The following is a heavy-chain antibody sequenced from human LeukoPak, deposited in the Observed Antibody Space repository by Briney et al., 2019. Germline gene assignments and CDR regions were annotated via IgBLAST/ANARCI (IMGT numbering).Heavy chain of an antibody. CDR1: GFSFSSYA. V-gene: IGHV3-23*01. D-gene: IGHD3-10*01. CDR2: ISGSGGST. Sequence: GVSLRLSCAASGFSFSSYAMSWVRQAPGKGLEWVSAISGSGGSTHYADSVKGRFTISRDNSKNTLYLQMNSLRAEDTAVYDCAKAPTYYYGSGSYLVLDYWGQGTLVTVSS. CDR3: AKAPTYYYGSGSYLVLDY. J-gene: IGHJ4*02.